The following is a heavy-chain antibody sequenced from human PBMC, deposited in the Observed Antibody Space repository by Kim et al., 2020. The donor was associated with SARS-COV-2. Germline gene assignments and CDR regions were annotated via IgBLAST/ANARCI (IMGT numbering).Heavy chain of an antibody. CDR1: GGSFSSYY. CDR3: ARVASGRSYFFY. J-gene: IGHJ4*01. Sequence: SETLSLTCTVSGGSFSSYYWAWIRQPPGKGLEWIGRIYNSGRADYNPSLKSRVAISLDTSRNQISLKLTSVTATDTAVYSCARVASGRSYFFY. CDR2: IYNSGRA. V-gene: IGHV4-4*07. D-gene: IGHD2-8*02.